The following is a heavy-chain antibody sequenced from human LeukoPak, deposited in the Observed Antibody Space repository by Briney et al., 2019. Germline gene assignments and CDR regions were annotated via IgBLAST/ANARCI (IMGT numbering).Heavy chain of an antibody. CDR3: ANLHSSSWYLDYFDY. D-gene: IGHD6-13*01. V-gene: IGHV3-30*02. J-gene: IGHJ4*02. Sequence: PGGSLRLSCAASGSTFSSYGMHWVRQAPGKGLEWVAFIRYDGSNKYYADSVKDRFTISRDNSKNTLYLQMNSLRAEDTAVYYCANLHSSSWYLDYFDYWGQGTLVTVSS. CDR2: IRYDGSNK. CDR1: GSTFSSYG.